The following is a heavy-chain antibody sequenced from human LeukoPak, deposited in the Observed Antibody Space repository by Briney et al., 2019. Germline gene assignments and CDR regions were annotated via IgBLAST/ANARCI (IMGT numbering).Heavy chain of an antibody. J-gene: IGHJ3*02. CDR1: GFTFSSYG. CDR2: ISGSGGST. Sequence: GGTLRLSCAASGFTFSSYGMSWVRQAPGKGLEWVSAISGSGGSTYYADSVKGRFTISRDNSKNTLYLQMNSLRAEDTAVYYCARGRIDTGPNAFDIWGQGTMVTVSS. V-gene: IGHV3-23*01. D-gene: IGHD2/OR15-2a*01. CDR3: ARGRIDTGPNAFDI.